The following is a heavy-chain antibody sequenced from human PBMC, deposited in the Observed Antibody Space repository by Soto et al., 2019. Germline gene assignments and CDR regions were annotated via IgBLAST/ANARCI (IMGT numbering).Heavy chain of an antibody. CDR2: IKQDGSEK. J-gene: IGHJ4*02. D-gene: IGHD5-18*01. V-gene: IGHV3-7*04. CDR3: AREYSYGLNY. CDR1: GFTFSYYW. Sequence: EVQLAESGGGLVQPGGSLRLSCAASGFTFSYYWMSWVRQAPGKGLEWVANIKQDGSEKYYVDSVKGRFTISRDNAKNSLYLQMNSLGAEDTAVYYCAREYSYGLNYWGQGTLVTVSS.